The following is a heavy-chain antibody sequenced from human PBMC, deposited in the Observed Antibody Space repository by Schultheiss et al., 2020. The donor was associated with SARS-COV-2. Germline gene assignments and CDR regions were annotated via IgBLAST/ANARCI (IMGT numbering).Heavy chain of an antibody. CDR3: TTDPLVLRYFDWLHDWFDP. D-gene: IGHD3-9*01. CDR1: GGSFSGYY. J-gene: IGHJ5*02. Sequence: GGSLRLSCAVYGGSFSGYYWSWIRQPPGKGLEWVGRIKSKTDGGTTDYAAPVKGRFTISRDDSKNTLYLQMNSLKTEDTAVYYCTTDPLVLRYFDWLHDWFDPWGQGTLVTVSS. V-gene: IGHV3-15*01. CDR2: IKSKTDGGTT.